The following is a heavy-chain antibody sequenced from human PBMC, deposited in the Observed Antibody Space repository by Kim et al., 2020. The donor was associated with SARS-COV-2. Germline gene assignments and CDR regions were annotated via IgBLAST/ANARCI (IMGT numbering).Heavy chain of an antibody. CDR2: INPSGGST. V-gene: IGHV1-46*01. CDR3: ARARSLTYYYDSSGYWGDARLDY. J-gene: IGHJ4*02. CDR1: GYTFTSYY. Sequence: ASVKVSCKASGYTFTSYYMHWVRQAPGQGLEWMGIINPSGGSTSYAQKFQGRVTMTRDTSTSTVYMELSSLRSEDTAVYYCARARSLTYYYDSSGYWGDARLDYWGQGTLVTVSS. D-gene: IGHD3-22*01.